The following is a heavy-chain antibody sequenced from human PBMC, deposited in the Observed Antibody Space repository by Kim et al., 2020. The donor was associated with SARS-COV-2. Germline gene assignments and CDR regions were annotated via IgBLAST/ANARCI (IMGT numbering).Heavy chain of an antibody. CDR3: ARTREPATDAFDI. V-gene: IGHV1-69*13. CDR1: GGTFSSYA. J-gene: IGHJ3*02. CDR2: IIPIFGTA. Sequence: SVKVSCKASGGTFSSYAISWVRQAPGQGLEWMGGIIPIFGTANYAQKFQGRVTITADESTSTAYMELSSLRSEDTAVYYCARTREPATDAFDIWGQGTMVTVSS. D-gene: IGHD2-2*01.